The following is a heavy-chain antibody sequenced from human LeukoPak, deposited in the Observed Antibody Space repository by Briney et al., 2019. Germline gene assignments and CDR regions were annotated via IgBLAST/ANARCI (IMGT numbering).Heavy chain of an antibody. J-gene: IGHJ4*02. CDR3: AREGGSYFLDF. D-gene: IGHD1-26*01. CDR1: GYTFTSYY. CDR2: INPSGGST. Sequence: ASVKVSCKASGYTFTSYYMHWVRQAPGQGLEWMGIINPSGGSTSYAQKFQGRVTMTRDMSTSTVYMELSSLRSEDTAVYYCAREGGSYFLDFWGQGTLVTVSS. V-gene: IGHV1-46*01.